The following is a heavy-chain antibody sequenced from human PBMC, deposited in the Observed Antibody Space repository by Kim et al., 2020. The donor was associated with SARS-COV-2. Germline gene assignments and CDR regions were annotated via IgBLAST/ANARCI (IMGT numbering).Heavy chain of an antibody. Sequence: GGSLRLSCAASGFTFSNYGMNWVRQAPGKGLQWVSAISGDSTYIYYADSVKGRFTISRDNSKNTLYLQMNSLRAEDTAMYLCAKVDTSLVFYDHWGQGTLVTVSS. J-gene: IGHJ4*02. CDR3: AKVDTSLVFYDH. D-gene: IGHD5-18*01. CDR2: ISGDSTYI. CDR1: GFTFSNYG. V-gene: IGHV3-23*01.